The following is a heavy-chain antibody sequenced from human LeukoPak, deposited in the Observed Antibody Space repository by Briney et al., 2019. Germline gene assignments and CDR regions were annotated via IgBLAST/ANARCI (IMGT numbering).Heavy chain of an antibody. CDR2: INTNTGNP. V-gene: IGHV7-4-1*02. CDR1: GYTFTSYA. CDR3: ARDLRGDAFDI. Sequence: ASVKVSCKASGYTFTSYAMNWVRQAPGQEPELMGWINTNTGNPTYAQGFTGRFVFSLDTSVSTAYLQISSLKAEDTAVYYCARDLRGDAFDIWGQGTMVTVSS. J-gene: IGHJ3*02. D-gene: IGHD5/OR15-5a*01.